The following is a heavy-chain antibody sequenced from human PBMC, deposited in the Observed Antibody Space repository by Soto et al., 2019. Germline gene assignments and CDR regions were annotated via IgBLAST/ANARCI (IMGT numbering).Heavy chain of an antibody. D-gene: IGHD3-22*01. J-gene: IGHJ4*02. Sequence: GGSLRLSCAASGFTFSSYSMNWVRQAPGKGLEWVSYISSSSSTIYYADSVKGRFTISRDNAKNSLYLQMSSLRDEDTAVYYCARDLYYDSSGYWGQGTLVTVSS. V-gene: IGHV3-48*02. CDR3: ARDLYYDSSGY. CDR2: ISSSSSTI. CDR1: GFTFSSYS.